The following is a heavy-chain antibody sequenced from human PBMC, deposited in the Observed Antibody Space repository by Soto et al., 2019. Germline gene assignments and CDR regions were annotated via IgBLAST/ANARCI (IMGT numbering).Heavy chain of an antibody. V-gene: IGHV4-39*01. D-gene: IGHD5-12*01. J-gene: IGHJ6*02. CDR1: GGSISSSSYY. CDR3: ARLLRHNYYGMDV. Sequence: PSETLSLTCTVSGGSISSSSYYWGWIRQPPGKGLEWIGSIYYSGSPYYNPSLKSRVTISVDTSKNQFSLKLSSVTAADTAVYYCARLLRHNYYGMDVWGQGTTVTVSS. CDR2: IYYSGSP.